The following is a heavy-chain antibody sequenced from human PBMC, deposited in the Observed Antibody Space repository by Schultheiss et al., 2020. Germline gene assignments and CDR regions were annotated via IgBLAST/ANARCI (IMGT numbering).Heavy chain of an antibody. CDR2: INSDGSST. D-gene: IGHD3-10*01. J-gene: IGHJ6*02. V-gene: IGHV3-74*01. CDR3: ARDGGDPSDYYYGMDV. Sequence: GGSLRLSCAASGFTFSSYWMHWVRQAPGKGLVWVSRINSDGSSTSYADSVKGRFTISRDNAKNTLYLQMNSLRAEDTAVYYCARDGGDPSDYYYGMDVWGQGTTDTVSS. CDR1: GFTFSSYW.